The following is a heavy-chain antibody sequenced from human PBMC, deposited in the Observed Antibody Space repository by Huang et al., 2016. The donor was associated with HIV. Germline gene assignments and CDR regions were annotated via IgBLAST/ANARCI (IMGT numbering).Heavy chain of an antibody. CDR2: FAPEEGET. J-gene: IGHJ3*02. Sequence: QVQLVESGAELKKPGASVRVSCKVSGYTVSELSLHGVRQAPDKGLEWMGGFAPEEGETTYAQGLQGRVTMPEDTSTDTAYMELSSLSPEDTAVYYCATSTPDVGAGVLRSAFDIWGQGTMVTVSS. V-gene: IGHV1-24*01. CDR1: GYTVSELS. D-gene: IGHD2-15*01. CDR3: ATSTPDVGAGVLRSAFDI.